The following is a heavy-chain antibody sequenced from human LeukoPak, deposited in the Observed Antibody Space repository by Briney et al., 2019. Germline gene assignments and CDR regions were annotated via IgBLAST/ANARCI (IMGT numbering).Heavy chain of an antibody. CDR3: VRIGMDSSGYWSPHYFDY. CDR2: MHYSGST. Sequence: SETLSLTCIVSGGSISSGSHYWGWIRQPPGKGLEWTGSMHYSGSTYYNPSLKSRVTISVDTSKNQFSLKLSSVTAADTAVYYCVRIGMDSSGYWSPHYFDYWGQGTLVTVSS. J-gene: IGHJ4*02. D-gene: IGHD3-22*01. V-gene: IGHV4-39*01. CDR1: GGSISSGSHY.